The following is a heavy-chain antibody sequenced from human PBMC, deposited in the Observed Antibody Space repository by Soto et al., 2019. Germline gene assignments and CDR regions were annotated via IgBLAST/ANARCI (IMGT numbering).Heavy chain of an antibody. J-gene: IGHJ4*02. CDR2: IYHGST. CDR3: ARAAGLAAVAVDY. D-gene: IGHD6-19*01. Sequence: QLQLQESGSGLVKPSQTLSLTCAVSGGSISSGGYSWSWIRQPPGKGMEWIGYIYHGSTYYNPSLKSRVPITGDRSKNQFSLKLSSVSAADTAVYYCARAAGLAAVAVDYWGQGTLVTVSS. CDR1: GGSISSGGYS. V-gene: IGHV4-30-2*01.